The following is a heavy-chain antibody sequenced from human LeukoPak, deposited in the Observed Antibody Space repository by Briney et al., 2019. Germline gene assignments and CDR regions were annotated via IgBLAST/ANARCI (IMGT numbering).Heavy chain of an antibody. J-gene: IGHJ4*02. V-gene: IGHV1-18*01. CDR1: GYTFTNYG. CDR3: ASEANYDILTGPLDY. CDR2: ISANNGNT. D-gene: IGHD3-9*01. Sequence: ASVKVSCKASGYTFTNYGISWVRQAPGQGLEWMGWISANNGNTYYIQKFQGRVTMTTDTSTSTAYMELRSLRSEDTAVYYCASEANYDILTGPLDYWGQGTLVTVSS.